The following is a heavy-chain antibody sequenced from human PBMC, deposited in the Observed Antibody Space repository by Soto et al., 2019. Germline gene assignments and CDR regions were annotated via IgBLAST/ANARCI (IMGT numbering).Heavy chain of an antibody. Sequence: EVQLVESGGGLVQPGGSLRLSCAVSGFSVSNNYMTWARQAPGEGLEWVAAMYTGGGTYYTDSVKGRFTISRDNSRNTLDLQMRSLRTDDTAIYFCARPALGAFESTHDYWGHGTLVTVSS. D-gene: IGHD3-3*01. CDR2: MYTGGGT. J-gene: IGHJ4*01. V-gene: IGHV3-66*04. CDR3: ARPALGAFESTHDY. CDR1: GFSVSNNY.